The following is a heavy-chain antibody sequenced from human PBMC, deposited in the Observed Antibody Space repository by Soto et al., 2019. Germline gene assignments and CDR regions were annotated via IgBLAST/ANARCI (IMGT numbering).Heavy chain of an antibody. CDR2: INPSGGST. J-gene: IGHJ4*02. CDR3: ARVESPLESSDY. CDR1: GYTFTSYY. D-gene: IGHD1-1*01. Sequence: ASVKVSCKASGYTFTSYYMHWVRQAPGQGLEWMGRINPSGGSTSYAQKFQGRVTMTRDTSTSTVYMELSSLRSEDTAVYYCARVESPLESSDYWGQGTLVTAPQ. V-gene: IGHV1-46*03.